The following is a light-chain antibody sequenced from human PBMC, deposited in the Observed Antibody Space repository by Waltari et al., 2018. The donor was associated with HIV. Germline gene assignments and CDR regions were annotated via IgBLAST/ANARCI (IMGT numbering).Light chain of an antibody. V-gene: IGLV2-14*01. J-gene: IGLJ3*02. CDR2: EVS. CDR3: SSYTSGTTWV. CDR1: SSDSGGYNY. Sequence: QSALTQPASVSGSPGQSITISCTGTSSDSGGYNYISWHKHHPGRAPKLIIFEVSNRPSGVSNRFSGSKSGNTASLIISGLLAEDVADYYCSSYTSGTTWVFGGGTKLTVL.